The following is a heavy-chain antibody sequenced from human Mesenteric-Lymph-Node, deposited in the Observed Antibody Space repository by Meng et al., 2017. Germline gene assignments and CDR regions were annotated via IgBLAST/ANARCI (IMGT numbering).Heavy chain of an antibody. V-gene: IGHV1-2*02. Sequence: ASVKVSCKASGYTFTDYYIHWVRQAPGQGLEWMGWISLISGGINSAQKFQGRLTMSRDTSISTAYMELSRLRSDDTAVYYCAREMGYYYGSGSPADPWGQGTLVTVSS. CDR2: ISLISGGI. J-gene: IGHJ5*02. CDR1: GYTFTDYY. D-gene: IGHD3-10*01. CDR3: AREMGYYYGSGSPADP.